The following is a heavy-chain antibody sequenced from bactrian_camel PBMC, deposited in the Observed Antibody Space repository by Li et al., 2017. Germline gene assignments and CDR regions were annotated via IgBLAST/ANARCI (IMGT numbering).Heavy chain of an antibody. D-gene: IGHD6*01. J-gene: IGHJ6*01. CDR3: AADPYAVVAGSRTCAGY. CDR1: ESTYRSGC. Sequence: VQLVESGGDSVQAGGSLRLSCVASESTYRSGCMGWYREAPGQARGGIASIDSDGSTTYIDSAKDRSTISRDNAKRTVYLQMNSLKPEDTGVYYCAADPYAVVAGSRTCAGYSSRGTQVTVS. V-gene: IGHV3S53*01. CDR2: IDSDGST.